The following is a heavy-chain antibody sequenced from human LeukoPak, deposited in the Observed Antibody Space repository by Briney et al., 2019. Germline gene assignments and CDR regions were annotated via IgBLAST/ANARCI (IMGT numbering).Heavy chain of an antibody. CDR1: GYTFTSYD. D-gene: IGHD4-11*01. CDR3: ARDYSNYGNNWFDP. CDR2: MNPNSGNT. V-gene: IGHV1-8*01. Sequence: VASVKVSCKASGYTFTSYDINWVRQATGQGLEWMGWMNPNSGNTGYAQKFQGRVTMTRNTSISTAYVELSSLRSEDTAVYYCARDYSNYGNNWFDPWGQGTLVTVSS. J-gene: IGHJ5*02.